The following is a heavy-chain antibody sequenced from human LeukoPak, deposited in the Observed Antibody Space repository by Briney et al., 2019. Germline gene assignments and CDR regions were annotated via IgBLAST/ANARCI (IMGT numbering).Heavy chain of an antibody. D-gene: IGHD4/OR15-4a*01. V-gene: IGHV4-61*01. CDR3: ARRDYGGPRAADP. CDR1: GGSVSSDSYY. J-gene: IGHJ5*02. CDR2: VYYTGTT. Sequence: PSETLSLTCTVSGGSVSSDSYYWSWIRQPPGKGLEWIGYVYYTGTTNYNPSLKSRVTMSVDTSKNQLSLKLNSVTAADTAVYYCARRDYGGPRAADPWGQGTLVTVSS.